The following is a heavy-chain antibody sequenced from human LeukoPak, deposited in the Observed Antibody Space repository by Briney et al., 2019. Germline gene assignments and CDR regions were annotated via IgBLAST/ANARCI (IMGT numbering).Heavy chain of an antibody. CDR3: ARSLYSSSLNDY. V-gene: IGHV3-74*01. Sequence: GGSLRLSCAASGFTFSSYWMHWVRQAPGKGLVWISHINSGESSTSYADSVKGRFTISRDNAKSTLYLQMNSLRAEDTAVYYCARSLYSSSLNDYWGQGTLVTVSS. CDR2: INSGESST. D-gene: IGHD6-13*01. J-gene: IGHJ4*02. CDR1: GFTFSSYW.